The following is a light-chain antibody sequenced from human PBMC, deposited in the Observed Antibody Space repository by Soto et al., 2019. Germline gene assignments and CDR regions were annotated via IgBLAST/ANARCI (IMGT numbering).Light chain of an antibody. CDR2: DAS. CDR3: QQFDDVPLS. CDR1: QDIKNY. J-gene: IGKJ3*01. Sequence: IQMTQSPSSLSASVGDRVTITCQASQDIKNYLNWYQQKPGKAPKLLIYDASNLETGVPSRFSGSGSGTEFTFTISSLQPEDIATYFYQQFDDVPLSFGPGTTVEIK. V-gene: IGKV1-33*01.